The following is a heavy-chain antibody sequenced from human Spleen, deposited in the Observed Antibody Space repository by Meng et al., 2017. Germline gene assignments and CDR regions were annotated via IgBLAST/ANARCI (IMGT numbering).Heavy chain of an antibody. CDR2: IYYSGST. Sequence: SETLSLTCTVSGGSISSSSYYWGWIRQPPGKGLEWIGSIYYSGSTYYNPSLKSRVTISVDTSKNQFSLKLSSVTAADTAVYYCASGEANGDGFDYWGQGTLVTVSS. J-gene: IGHJ4*02. D-gene: IGHD4-17*01. V-gene: IGHV4-39*07. CDR3: ASGEANGDGFDY. CDR1: GGSISSSSYY.